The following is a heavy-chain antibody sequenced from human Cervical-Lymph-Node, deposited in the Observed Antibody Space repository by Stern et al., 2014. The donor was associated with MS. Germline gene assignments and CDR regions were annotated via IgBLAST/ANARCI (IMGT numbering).Heavy chain of an antibody. CDR1: GFTFSNFA. Sequence: VQLVQSGGGLVQPGGSLRLSCAGSGFTFSNFAMTWIRQAPGKGLESVSVSGTDVDTHYAESVKGRFSISRDNSRSTLYLQIEGLRAEDTAVYYCGKDLHYWSADSWGQGTLVTVSS. D-gene: IGHD1-1*01. V-gene: IGHV3-23*04. J-gene: IGHJ4*02. CDR3: GKDLHYWSADS. CDR2: SGTDVDT.